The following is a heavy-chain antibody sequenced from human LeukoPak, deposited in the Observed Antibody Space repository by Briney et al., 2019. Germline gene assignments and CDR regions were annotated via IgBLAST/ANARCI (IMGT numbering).Heavy chain of an antibody. CDR3: ARGNPTTFDY. CDR2: ISTDGRST. V-gene: IGHV3-74*01. Sequence: GGSLRLSCAASGFTFNSYWMHWVRQAPGMGLVWVSRISTDGRSTSYADSVKGRFTISRDNAKNTLYLHMNSPRAEDTAVYYCARGNPTTFDYWGQGTLVTVSS. J-gene: IGHJ4*02. D-gene: IGHD1-14*01. CDR1: GFTFNSYW.